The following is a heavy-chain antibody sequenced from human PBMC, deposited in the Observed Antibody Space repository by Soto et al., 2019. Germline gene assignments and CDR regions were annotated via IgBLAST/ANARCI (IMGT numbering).Heavy chain of an antibody. Sequence: QVQLQQWGAGLLKPSETLSLTCAVHGGSFSGYYWDWIRQPPGKGLEWIGEVNHGGTSNYNPSLKSRATTSVDTSKNQFSLKLTSVTAEDTALYFCARSSFLRSGDLFHGLDVWGQGTTVTVSS. V-gene: IGHV4-34*01. CDR1: GGSFSGYY. D-gene: IGHD3-10*01. CDR3: ARSSFLRSGDLFHGLDV. J-gene: IGHJ6*02. CDR2: VNHGGTS.